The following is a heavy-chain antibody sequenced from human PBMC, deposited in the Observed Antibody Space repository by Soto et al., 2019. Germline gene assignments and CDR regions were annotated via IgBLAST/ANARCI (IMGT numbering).Heavy chain of an antibody. Sequence: ASVKVSCKASGYTFTSYDINWVRQATGQGLEWMGWMNPNSGNTGYAQKFQGRVTMTRNTSISTAYMELSSLRSEDTAVYYCARGSSHYYGSGSYYGYWGQGTLVTVSS. V-gene: IGHV1-8*01. J-gene: IGHJ4*02. CDR2: MNPNSGNT. D-gene: IGHD3-10*01. CDR1: GYTFTSYD. CDR3: ARGSSHYYGSGSYYGY.